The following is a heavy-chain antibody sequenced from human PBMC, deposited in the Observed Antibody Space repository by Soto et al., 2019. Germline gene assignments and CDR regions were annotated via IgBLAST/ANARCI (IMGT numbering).Heavy chain of an antibody. J-gene: IGHJ4*02. V-gene: IGHV3-64D*06. D-gene: IGHD1-26*01. Sequence: PGESLKISCSASGFTFSSYAMHWVRQAPGKGLEYVSAISSNGGSTYYADSVKGRFTISRDNSKNTLYLQMSSLRAEDTAVYYCVPDLSIVGAQFDYWGQGTLVTVSS. CDR2: ISSNGGST. CDR1: GFTFSSYA. CDR3: VPDLSIVGAQFDY.